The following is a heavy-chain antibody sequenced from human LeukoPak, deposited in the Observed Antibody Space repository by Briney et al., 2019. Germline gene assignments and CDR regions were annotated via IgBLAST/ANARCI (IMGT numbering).Heavy chain of an antibody. CDR2: ISGSGGST. CDR3: ARGQQWLVPEYYGMDV. V-gene: IGHV3-23*01. J-gene: IGHJ6*02. Sequence: PGGSLRLSCAASGFTFSSYAMSWVRQAPGKGLEWVSAISGSGGSTYYADSVKGRFTISRENAKNSLYLQMNSLRAGDTAVYYCARGQQWLVPEYYGMDVWGQGTTVTVSS. CDR1: GFTFSSYA. D-gene: IGHD6-19*01.